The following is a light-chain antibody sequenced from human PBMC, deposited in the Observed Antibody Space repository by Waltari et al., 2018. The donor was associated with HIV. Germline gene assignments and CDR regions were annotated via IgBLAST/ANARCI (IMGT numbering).Light chain of an antibody. CDR3: MQGLENPLT. V-gene: IGKV2-28*01. J-gene: IGKJ4*01. Sequence: DIVLTQSPVSLAVTPGEPASISCRSSQALLKSNGYIYLGSNRASGVPDRFSASGSATDFTLKINRVEAEDVGIYYCMQGLENPLTFGEGTKVEIK. CDR2: LGS. CDR1: QALLKSNGY.